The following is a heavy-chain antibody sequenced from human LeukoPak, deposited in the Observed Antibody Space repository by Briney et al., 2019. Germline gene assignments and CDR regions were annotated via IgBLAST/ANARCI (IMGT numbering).Heavy chain of an antibody. J-gene: IGHJ3*02. V-gene: IGHV4-34*01. CDR1: GASFSAYF. Sequence: ASETLSLTCAVYGASFSAYFWMWVRQSPGKGLEWIGDIKHGGVTNYNPSLSGRVTISLDASKNQFSLMLTSVTVADTAVYYCARGPHYYGDYILWFPDAFHIWGRGTAVSVSS. D-gene: IGHD4-17*01. CDR3: ARGPHYYGDYILWFPDAFHI. CDR2: IKHGGVT.